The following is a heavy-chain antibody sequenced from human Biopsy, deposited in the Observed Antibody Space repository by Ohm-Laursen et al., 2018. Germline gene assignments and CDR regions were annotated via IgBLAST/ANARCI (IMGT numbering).Heavy chain of an antibody. CDR3: ATVRGLVWFGELIA. CDR2: IIPIFQTT. D-gene: IGHD3-10*01. J-gene: IGHJ5*02. Sequence: GSSVKVSCEVIGGTFSASGISWVRLAPGHGLEFVGGIIPIFQTTHYAQSFQGRVTIVADKSTSTAYMELSSLRSDDTAIYYCATVRGLVWFGELIAWGQGTLVTVSS. V-gene: IGHV1-69*06. CDR1: GGTFSASG.